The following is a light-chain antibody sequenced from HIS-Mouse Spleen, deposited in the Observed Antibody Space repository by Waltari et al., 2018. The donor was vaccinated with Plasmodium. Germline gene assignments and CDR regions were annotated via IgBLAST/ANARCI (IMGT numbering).Light chain of an antibody. Sequence: SYELTQPPSVSVSPGQTASITCSGDKLGDKYACWYQQKPGQSPGLVIYQDSKRPSGIPERFSGSYSGNTATLTISGTQAMDEADYYCQAWDSSTVVFGGGTKLTVL. CDR1: KLGDKY. J-gene: IGLJ2*01. CDR3: QAWDSSTVV. CDR2: QDS. V-gene: IGLV3-1*01.